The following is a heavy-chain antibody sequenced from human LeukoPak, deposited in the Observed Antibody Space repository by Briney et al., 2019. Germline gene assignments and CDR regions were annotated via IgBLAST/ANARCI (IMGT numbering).Heavy chain of an antibody. V-gene: IGHV4-4*07. CDR2: IYATGST. CDR3: VRDRNYYYGSGSYPYDAFDI. Sequence: PSETLSLTCTVSGGSISSYYWSWIRQPAGKGLEWIGRIYATGSTNYNPSLKSRVTMSVDTSKNQFSLKLSSVTAADTAVYYCVRDRNYYYGSGSYPYDAFDIWGQGTMVTVSS. J-gene: IGHJ3*02. CDR1: GGSISSYY. D-gene: IGHD3-10*01.